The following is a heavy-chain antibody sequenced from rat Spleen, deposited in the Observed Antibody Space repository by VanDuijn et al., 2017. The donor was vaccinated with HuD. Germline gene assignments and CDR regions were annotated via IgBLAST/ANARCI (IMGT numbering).Heavy chain of an antibody. J-gene: IGHJ2*01. CDR3: VKYSGKYYGYNFLDY. D-gene: IGHD1-9*01. CDR2: ISPTGGST. V-gene: IGHV5-29*01. CDR1: GFTFSNYG. Sequence: EVQLVESDGGFVQPGRSLKLSCAASGFTFSNYGMAWVRQAPTKGLEWVASISPTGGSTYYRDSVKGRFTISRDNAKGILNLEMDSLRSEDTATYYCVKYSGKYYGYNFLDYWGQGVMVTVSS.